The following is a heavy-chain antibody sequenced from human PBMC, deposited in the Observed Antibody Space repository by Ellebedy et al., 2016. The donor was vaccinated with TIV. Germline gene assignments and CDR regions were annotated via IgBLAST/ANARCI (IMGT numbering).Heavy chain of an antibody. CDR3: ARDRKGYCSSTCCPYYFDY. Sequence: SETLSLTXTVSGGSISSGGYYWSWIRQHPGKGLEWIGYIYYSGSTYYNPSLKSRVTISVDTSKNQFSLKLSSVTAADTAVYYCARDRKGYCSSTCCPYYFDYWGQGTLVTVSS. J-gene: IGHJ4*02. V-gene: IGHV4-31*03. CDR1: GGSISSGGYY. D-gene: IGHD2-2*01. CDR2: IYYSGST.